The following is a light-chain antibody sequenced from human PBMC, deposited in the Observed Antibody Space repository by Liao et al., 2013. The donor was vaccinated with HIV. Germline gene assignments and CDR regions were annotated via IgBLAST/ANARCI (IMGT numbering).Light chain of an antibody. CDR1: KLGDKY. CDR2: QDT. J-gene: IGLJ1*01. Sequence: SYELTQPPSVSVSPGQTASITCSGDKLGDKYACWYRQKPGQSPVLVIYQDTKRPSGIPERFSGSNSGNTATLTISGTQAMDEADYYCQAWDSSTAVFGTGT. CDR3: QAWDSSTAV. V-gene: IGLV3-1*01.